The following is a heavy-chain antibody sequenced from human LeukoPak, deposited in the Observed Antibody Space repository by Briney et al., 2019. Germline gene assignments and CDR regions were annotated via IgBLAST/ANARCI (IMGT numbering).Heavy chain of an antibody. CDR2: ISASDGTT. J-gene: IGHJ4*02. D-gene: IGHD4-17*01. CDR3: ARCRAAVTTHFCH. V-gene: IGHV1-18*01. CDR1: GYSFSIYG. Sequence: ASVKVSCKASGYSFSIYGITWARQAPGQGLEYLGWISASDGTTNYAQKVQDRVTMTTDTSTSTAYLELRSLRSEDTAVYYCARCRAAVTTHFCHWGQGTLVTVSS.